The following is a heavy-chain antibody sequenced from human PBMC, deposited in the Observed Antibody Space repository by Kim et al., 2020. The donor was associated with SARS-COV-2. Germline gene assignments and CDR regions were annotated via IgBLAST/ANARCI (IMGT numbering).Heavy chain of an antibody. CDR2: IYYSGST. V-gene: IGHV4-39*01. CDR1: GGSISSSSYY. Sequence: SETLSLTCTVSGGSISSSSYYWGWIRQPPGKGLEWIGSIYYSGSTYYNPSLKSRVTISVDTSKNQFSLKLSSVTAADTAVYYCARPRGIAAATLNWFDPWGQGTLVPAPS. CDR3: ARPRGIAAATLNWFDP. D-gene: IGHD6-13*01. J-gene: IGHJ5*02.